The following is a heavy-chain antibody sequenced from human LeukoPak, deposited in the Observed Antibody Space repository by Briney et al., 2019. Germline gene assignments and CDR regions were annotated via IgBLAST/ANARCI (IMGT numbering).Heavy chain of an antibody. J-gene: IGHJ4*02. D-gene: IGHD3-9*01. V-gene: IGHV3-30*04. CDR1: GFTFSSYA. CDR3: ARDHDDILAGYTLGY. Sequence: PGRSLRLSCAASGFTFSSYAMHWVRQAPGKGLEWVAVISYDGSNKYYADSVKGRFTISRDNSKNTLYLQMNSLRAEDTAVYYCARDHDDILAGYTLGYWGQGTLVTVSS. CDR2: ISYDGSNK.